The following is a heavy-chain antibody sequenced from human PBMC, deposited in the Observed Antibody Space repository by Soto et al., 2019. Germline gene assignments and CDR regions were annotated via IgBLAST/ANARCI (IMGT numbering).Heavy chain of an antibody. CDR2: IIPIFGTA. D-gene: IGHD2-15*01. CDR1: GGTFSSYA. CDR3: ARDDVGLSLVDY. V-gene: IGHV1-69*13. J-gene: IGHJ4*02. Sequence: SSVKVSCKASGGTFSSYAISWVRQAPGQGLEWMGGIIPIFGTANYAQKFQGRVTITADESTSTAYMELSSLRSEDTAVYYCARDDVGLSLVDYWGQGTLVTVSS.